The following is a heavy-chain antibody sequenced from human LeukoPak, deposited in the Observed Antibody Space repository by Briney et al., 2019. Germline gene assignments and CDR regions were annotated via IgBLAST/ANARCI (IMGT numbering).Heavy chain of an antibody. V-gene: IGHV3-23*01. Sequence: PGGSLRLSCVASGFTFSKYDMSWVRQAPGKGLEWVSGISDSGDRTYYADSVRARLTISRDNSKNTLYLQVNSLRAEDTALYYCAKEITLTTAYFDYWGQGTLVTVSS. D-gene: IGHD4-17*01. CDR1: GFTFSKYD. CDR2: ISDSGDRT. CDR3: AKEITLTTAYFDY. J-gene: IGHJ4*02.